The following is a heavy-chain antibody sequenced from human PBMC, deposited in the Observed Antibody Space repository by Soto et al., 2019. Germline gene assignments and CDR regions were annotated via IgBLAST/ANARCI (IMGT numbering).Heavy chain of an antibody. CDR3: ARHGLDYYDSSGYYYNFDY. D-gene: IGHD3-22*01. CDR2: IYYSGST. CDR1: GGSISSYY. Sequence: PSETLSLTCTVSGGSISSYYWSWIRQPPGKGLEWIGYIYYSGSTNYNPSLKSRVTISVDTSKNQFSLKLSSVTAADTAVYYCARHGLDYYDSSGYYYNFDYWGQGTLVTVSS. J-gene: IGHJ4*02. V-gene: IGHV4-59*08.